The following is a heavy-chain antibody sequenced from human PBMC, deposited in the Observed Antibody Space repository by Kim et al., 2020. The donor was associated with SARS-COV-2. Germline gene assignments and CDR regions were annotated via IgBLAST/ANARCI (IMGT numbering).Heavy chain of an antibody. D-gene: IGHD3-10*01. CDR1: GFTFSSYA. J-gene: IGHJ5*02. CDR2: ISYDGSNK. Sequence: GGSLRLSCAASGFTFSSYAMHWVRQAPGKGLEWVAVISYDGSNKYYADSVKGRFTISRDNSKNTLYLQMNSLRAEDTAVYYCARDRSTVRGVIINWFDP. V-gene: IGHV3-30-3*01. CDR3: ARDRSTVRGVIINWFDP.